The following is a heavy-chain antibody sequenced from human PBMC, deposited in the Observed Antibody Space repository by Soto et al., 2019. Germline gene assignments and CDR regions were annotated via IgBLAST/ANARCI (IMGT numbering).Heavy chain of an antibody. Sequence: QSGGSLRLSCAASGFTFSGYAMYWVRQAPGKGLDWVAVVSYDGSNKYYADSVKGRFTISRDNSKNTLYLEMNSLRVEDTAVYYCARARNWNDVWSAFEIRGLGTMVTLSS. CDR2: VSYDGSNK. CDR3: ARARNWNDVWSAFEI. D-gene: IGHD1-1*01. V-gene: IGHV3-30-3*01. J-gene: IGHJ3*02. CDR1: GFTFSGYA.